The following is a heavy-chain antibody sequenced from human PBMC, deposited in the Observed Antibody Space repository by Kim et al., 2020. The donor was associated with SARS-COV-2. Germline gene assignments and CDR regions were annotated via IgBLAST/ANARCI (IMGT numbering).Heavy chain of an antibody. Sequence: YADSVKGRFTISRNNSKTPLYLQMNSLRAEDTAVYYCARDLLGVVIAMDVWGKGPRSPSPQ. CDR3: ARDLLGVVIAMDV. D-gene: IGHD2-21*01. J-gene: IGHJ6*01. V-gene: IGHV3-33*01.